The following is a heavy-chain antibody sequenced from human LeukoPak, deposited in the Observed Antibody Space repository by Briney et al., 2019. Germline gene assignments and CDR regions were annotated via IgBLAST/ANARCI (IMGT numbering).Heavy chain of an antibody. CDR1: GFTFSSYW. D-gene: IGHD6-6*01. V-gene: IGHV3-21*01. J-gene: IGHJ4*02. CDR2: ISSSSSYI. CDR3: ARDRSSSRGCFDY. Sequence: PGGSLRLSCAASGFTFSSYWMSWVRQAPGKGLEWVSSISSSSSYIYYADSVKGRFTISRDNAKNSLYLQMNSLRAEDTAVYYCARDRSSSRGCFDYWGQGTLVTVSS.